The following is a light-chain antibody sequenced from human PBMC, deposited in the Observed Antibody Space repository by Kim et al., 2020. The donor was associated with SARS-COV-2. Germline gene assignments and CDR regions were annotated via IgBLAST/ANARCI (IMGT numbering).Light chain of an antibody. V-gene: IGLV3-19*01. CDR3: NSRDSSGDHLV. J-gene: IGLJ2*01. Sequence: SSELTQDPAVSVALGQTVRITCQGDSLRSYYASWYQQKPGQAPVLVIYGKNNRPSGMPDRISVSSSGNTASLTITGAQAEDEADYYCNSRDSSGDHLVFG. CDR2: GKN. CDR1: SLRSYY.